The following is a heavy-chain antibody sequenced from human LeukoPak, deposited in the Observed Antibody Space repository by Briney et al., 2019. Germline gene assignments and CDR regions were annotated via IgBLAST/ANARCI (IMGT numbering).Heavy chain of an antibody. CDR2: ISSSSSTI. CDR3: ARRLPWFGESYYYYYMDV. V-gene: IGHV3-48*01. J-gene: IGHJ6*03. Sequence: PGGSLRLSCAASGFTFSSYSMNWVRQAPGKRLEWISYISSSSSTIYYADSVKGRFTISRDNAKNSLYLQMNSLRAEDTAVYYCARRLPWFGESYYYYYMDVWGKGTTVTVSS. CDR1: GFTFSSYS. D-gene: IGHD3-10*01.